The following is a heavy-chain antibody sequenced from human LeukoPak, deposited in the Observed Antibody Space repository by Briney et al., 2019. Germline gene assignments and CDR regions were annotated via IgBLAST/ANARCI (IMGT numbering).Heavy chain of an antibody. Sequence: PGGSLRLSCAASGFTFSGYYMSWIRQAPGKGLELLSYISGSGSSIVYADSVKGRFTISRDNAKNSLYLQMNSLRAEDTAVYYCAKDQIGWRVNYYDSSGSDYWGQGTLVTVSS. J-gene: IGHJ4*02. V-gene: IGHV3-11*01. D-gene: IGHD3-22*01. CDR3: AKDQIGWRVNYYDSSGSDY. CDR1: GFTFSGYY. CDR2: ISGSGSSI.